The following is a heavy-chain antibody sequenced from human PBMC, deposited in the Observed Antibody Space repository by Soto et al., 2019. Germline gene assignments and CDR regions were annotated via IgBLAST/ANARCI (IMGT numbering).Heavy chain of an antibody. V-gene: IGHV3-21*01. J-gene: IGHJ5*02. D-gene: IGHD6-13*01. CDR1: GFTFRSFT. CDR2: ISSNSAYI. Sequence: PGRSLRLSCAASGFTFRSFTMNWGRQAQGKGLGWVSTISSNSAYIYYTDALRGRFTISRDNAKNSLHIQMNSLRAEDTAVDYCTGDAARDSSARGWFGPWGTGTLVTVSS. CDR3: TGDAARDSSARGWFGP.